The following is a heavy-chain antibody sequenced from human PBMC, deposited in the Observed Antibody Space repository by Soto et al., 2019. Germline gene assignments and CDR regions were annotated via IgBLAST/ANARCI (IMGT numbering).Heavy chain of an antibody. V-gene: IGHV3-33*01. J-gene: IGHJ4*02. CDR2: ILADGSRQ. Sequence: QVQLVESGGGVVQPGRSLRLSCAVSGFTFSKHGMHWVRQAPGKGLERVAVILADGSRQHYGDSVKGRFTISRDNAKNTLFLQMESLRAEDTAVYYCARDDDFPDNGLDYWGQGILVTVSS. CDR3: ARDDDFPDNGLDY. CDR1: GFTFSKHG. D-gene: IGHD1-1*01.